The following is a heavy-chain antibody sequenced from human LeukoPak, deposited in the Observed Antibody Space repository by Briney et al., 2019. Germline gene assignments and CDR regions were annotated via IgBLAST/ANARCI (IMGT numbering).Heavy chain of an antibody. CDR3: ARGQDTVVTSRDAFDI. Sequence: GGSLRLSCAASGFNFGSYSMTWVRQAPGKGLEWVSSISTSSSYIYYADSVKGRFTISRDNAKKSLYVQMNSLRAEDTAVYYCARGQDTVVTSRDAFDIWGQGTMVTVSS. CDR1: GFNFGSYS. CDR2: ISTSSSYI. V-gene: IGHV3-21*01. J-gene: IGHJ3*02. D-gene: IGHD4-23*01.